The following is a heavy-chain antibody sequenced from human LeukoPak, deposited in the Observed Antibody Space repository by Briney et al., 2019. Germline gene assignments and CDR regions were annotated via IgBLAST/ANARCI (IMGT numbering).Heavy chain of an antibody. Sequence: ASVKVSCKASGYTFTGYYMHWVGQAPGQGLVWMGRINPNSGGTNYAQKFQGRVTMTRDTSSSTAYMELSRLRSEDTAGYYCAREVSVTMIVVVIASGVDAFDIWGQGTMVTVSS. V-gene: IGHV1-2*06. D-gene: IGHD3-22*01. CDR2: INPNSGGT. CDR3: AREVSVTMIVVVIASGVDAFDI. CDR1: GYTFTGYY. J-gene: IGHJ3*02.